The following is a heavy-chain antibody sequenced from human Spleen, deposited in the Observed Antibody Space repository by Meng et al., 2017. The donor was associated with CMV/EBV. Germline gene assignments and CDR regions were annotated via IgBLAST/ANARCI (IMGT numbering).Heavy chain of an antibody. J-gene: IGHJ4*02. CDR2: IHYSGTT. CDR3: ARDSPGGYGYFDS. CDR1: DGLTTSDDYY. V-gene: IGHV4-30-4*01. Sequence: APLQDSAPGLVKPSQTLSHTCPVSDGLTTSDDYYWSWIRQPPGKGLEWIGYIHYSGTTYYNPSLKSRIAISLDTSKNQFSLNLNSVTAADAAVYYCARDSPGGYGYFDSWGQGTLVTVSS. D-gene: IGHD5-12*01.